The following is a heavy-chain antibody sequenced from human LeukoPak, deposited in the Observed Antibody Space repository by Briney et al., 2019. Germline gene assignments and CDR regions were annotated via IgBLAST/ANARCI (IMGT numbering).Heavy chain of an antibody. J-gene: IGHJ4*02. CDR3: ARGFPPRRQYDSSGYYSYYFDY. D-gene: IGHD3-22*01. CDR1: GYTFTSYG. Sequence: GASVKVSCKTSGYTFTSYGISWVRQAPGQGLEWMGWISAYNGNTHSAQKLQGRVTMTTDTSTGTAYMELRSLRSDDTAVYYCARGFPPRRQYDSSGYYSYYFDYWGQGTLVTASS. CDR2: ISAYNGNT. V-gene: IGHV1-18*01.